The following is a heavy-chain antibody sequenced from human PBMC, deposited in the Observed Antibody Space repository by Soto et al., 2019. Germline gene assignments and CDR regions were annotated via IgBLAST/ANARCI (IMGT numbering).Heavy chain of an antibody. CDR2: ISAYNGNT. V-gene: IGHV1-18*01. CDR3: SRDRKEYQLLGFGGMDV. J-gene: IGHJ6*02. Sequence: GASVKVSCKASGYTFTSYGISWVRQAPGQGLEWMGWISAYNGNTNYAQKLQGRVTMTTDTSTSTAYMELRSLRSDDTAVYYFSRDRKEYQLLGFGGMDVWGQGTTVTVSS. CDR1: GYTFTSYG. D-gene: IGHD2-2*01.